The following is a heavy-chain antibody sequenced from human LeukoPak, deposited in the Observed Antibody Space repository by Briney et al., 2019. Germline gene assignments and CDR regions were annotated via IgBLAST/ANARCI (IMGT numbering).Heavy chain of an antibody. D-gene: IGHD3-16*01. CDR2: ISSSSNYI. CDR3: ASGHYDYVWGSISPTNYFDY. V-gene: IGHV3-21*01. Sequence: PGGSLRLSCAASGFTLSSYSMIWVRQAPGKGLEWVSSISSSSNYIFYADSVKGRFTNSRDNTKNSLYLQMNSLRAEDTAVYYCASGHYDYVWGSISPTNYFDYWGQGTLVTVSS. J-gene: IGHJ4*02. CDR1: GFTLSSYS.